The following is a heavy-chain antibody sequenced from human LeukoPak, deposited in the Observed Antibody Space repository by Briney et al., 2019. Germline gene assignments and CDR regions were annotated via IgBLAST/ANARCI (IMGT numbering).Heavy chain of an antibody. V-gene: IGHV4-38-2*02. Sequence: SETLSLTWTVSGYSISSGYYWGWIRQPPGKGLEWIGSIYHSGSTYYNPSLKSRVTISVDTSKNQFSLKLSSVTAADTAVYYCARGWDCGGDCYYYWGQGTLVTVSS. D-gene: IGHD2-21*02. CDR1: GYSISSGYY. CDR3: ARGWDCGGDCYYY. J-gene: IGHJ4*02. CDR2: IYHSGST.